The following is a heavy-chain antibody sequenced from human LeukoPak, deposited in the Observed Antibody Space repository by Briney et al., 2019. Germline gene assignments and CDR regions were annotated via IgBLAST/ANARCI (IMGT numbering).Heavy chain of an antibody. CDR1: GGSISSGGYY. CDR2: IYYSGST. D-gene: IGHD3-3*01. Sequence: SETLSLTCTVSGGSISSGGYYWSWIRQHPGKGLEWIGYIYYSGSTYYNPSLKSRVTISVDKSKNQFSLKLSSVTAADTAVYYCARAGPTTYYDFWSSWGQGTLVTVSS. CDR3: ARAGPTTYYDFWSS. J-gene: IGHJ5*02. V-gene: IGHV4-31*03.